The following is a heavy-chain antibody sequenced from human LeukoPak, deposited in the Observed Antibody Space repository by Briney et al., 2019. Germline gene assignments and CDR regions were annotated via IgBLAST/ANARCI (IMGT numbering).Heavy chain of an antibody. CDR3: ARPPIQLWMNEYYFDY. Sequence: GTSLRLSCAASGFTFSSYWVHWVRQAPGKGLVWVSRLNSDGSSTSYADSVKGRFTISRDNAKNTLYLQMNSLRAEDTAVYYCARPPIQLWMNEYYFDYWGQGTLVTVSS. J-gene: IGHJ4*02. D-gene: IGHD5-18*01. V-gene: IGHV3-74*01. CDR1: GFTFSSYW. CDR2: LNSDGSST.